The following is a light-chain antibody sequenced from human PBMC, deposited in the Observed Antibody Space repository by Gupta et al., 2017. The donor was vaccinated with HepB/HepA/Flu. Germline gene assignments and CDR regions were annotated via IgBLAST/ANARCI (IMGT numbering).Light chain of an antibody. Sequence: QLVLTRSPSASASLGASVKLTCTLSSGHSSYAIAWHQQQPEKGPRYLMKLNSDGSHSKGDGIPDRFSGSSSGAERYLTISSLQSEDEADYYCQTWDTGIGVFGGGTKLTVL. J-gene: IGLJ3*02. CDR3: QTWDTGIGV. CDR2: LNSDGSH. CDR1: SGHSSYA. V-gene: IGLV4-69*01.